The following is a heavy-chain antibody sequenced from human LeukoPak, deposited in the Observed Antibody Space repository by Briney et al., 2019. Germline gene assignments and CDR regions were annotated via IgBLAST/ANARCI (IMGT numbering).Heavy chain of an antibody. D-gene: IGHD3-22*01. Sequence: SETLSLTCTVSGGSISSYYWSWIRQPPGKGLEWIGYIYYRGSTNYNPSLKSRVTISVDTSKNQFSLKLSSVTAADTAVYYCARGGRALKYYYDSSGFYYFDYWGQGTLVTVSS. CDR1: GGSISSYY. J-gene: IGHJ4*02. CDR3: ARGGRALKYYYDSSGFYYFDY. V-gene: IGHV4-59*01. CDR2: IYYRGST.